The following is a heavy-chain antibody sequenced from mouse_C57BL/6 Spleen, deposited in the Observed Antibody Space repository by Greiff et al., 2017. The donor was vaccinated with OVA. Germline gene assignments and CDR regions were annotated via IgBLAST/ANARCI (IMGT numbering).Heavy chain of an antibody. V-gene: IGHV1-18*01. CDR3: ARGVVATDWYFDV. D-gene: IGHD1-1*01. J-gene: IGHJ1*03. Sequence: VQLKQSGPELVKPGASVKIPCKASGYTFTDYNMDWVKQSHGKSLEWIGDINPNNGGTIYNQKFKGKATLTVDKSSSTAYMELRSLTSEDTAVYYCARGVVATDWYFDVWGTGTTVTVSS. CDR2: INPNNGGT. CDR1: GYTFTDYN.